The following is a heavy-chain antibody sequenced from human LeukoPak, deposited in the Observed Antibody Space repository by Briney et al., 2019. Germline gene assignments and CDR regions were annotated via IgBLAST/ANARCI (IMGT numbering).Heavy chain of an antibody. CDR2: ISYDGSNK. CDR1: GFTFSSYA. CDR3: ARDFESDCSSTSCFQGLDAFDI. J-gene: IGHJ3*02. D-gene: IGHD2-2*01. Sequence: QPGRSLRLSCAASGFTFSSYAMHWVRQAPGKGLEWVAVISYDGSNKYYADSVKGRFTISRDNSKNTLYLQMNSLRAEDTAVYYCARDFESDCSSTSCFQGLDAFDIWGQGTMVTVSS. V-gene: IGHV3-30*01.